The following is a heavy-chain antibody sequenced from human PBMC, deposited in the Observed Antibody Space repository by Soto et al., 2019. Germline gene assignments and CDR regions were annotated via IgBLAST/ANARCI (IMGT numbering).Heavy chain of an antibody. V-gene: IGHV3-23*01. J-gene: IGHJ5*02. CDR1: GFTFSSYA. CDR2: ISGSGGST. Sequence: GGSLRLSCGASGFTFSSYAMSWVRQAPGKGLEWVSAISGSGGSTYYADSVKGRFTISRDNSKNTLYLQMNSLRAEDTAVYYCAKSVYYYGSGSLDPWGQGTLVTVSS. D-gene: IGHD3-10*01. CDR3: AKSVYYYGSGSLDP.